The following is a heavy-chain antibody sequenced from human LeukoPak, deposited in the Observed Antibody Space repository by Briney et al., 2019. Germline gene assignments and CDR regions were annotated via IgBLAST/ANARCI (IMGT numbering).Heavy chain of an antibody. V-gene: IGHV3-30*04. CDR1: GFTFSSYA. CDR2: ISYDGSNK. Sequence: GGSLRLSCAASGFTFSSYAMHWVRQAPGKGLEWVAVISYDGSNKYYADSVKGRFTISRDSSHLYLQMNNLTVDDTGLYYCARSNGFWGRLDDYWGQGTQVTVSS. J-gene: IGHJ4*02. CDR3: ARSNGFWGRLDDY. D-gene: IGHD3-22*01.